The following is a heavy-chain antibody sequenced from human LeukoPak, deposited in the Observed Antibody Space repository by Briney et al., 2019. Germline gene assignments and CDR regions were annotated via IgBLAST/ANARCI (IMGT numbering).Heavy chain of an antibody. CDR3: ARDPGSSSSWPAFDI. V-gene: IGHV3-21*01. CDR1: GFTFSRYT. Sequence: PGGSLRLSCAASGFTFSRYTMNWVRQAPGKGLEWVSYISTSTSYIYYADSVKGRFTISRDNAKNSLYLQMNSLRAEDTAVYYCARDPGSSSSWPAFDIWGQGTMVTVSS. CDR2: ISTSTSYI. D-gene: IGHD6-13*01. J-gene: IGHJ3*02.